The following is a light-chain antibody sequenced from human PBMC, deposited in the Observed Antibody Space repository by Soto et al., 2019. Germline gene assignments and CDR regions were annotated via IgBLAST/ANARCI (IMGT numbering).Light chain of an antibody. Sequence: DIQMTQSPSTLSASLGDRVTITCRASQSIGSWLAWYQQKPGKAPRLLIYDASSLESGVPSRFSGSGSGTEFTLTISSLQPEDFATYYCQQLNSYPRTFGQGTKVDI. CDR1: QSIGSW. CDR2: DAS. V-gene: IGKV1-5*01. CDR3: QQLNSYPRT. J-gene: IGKJ1*01.